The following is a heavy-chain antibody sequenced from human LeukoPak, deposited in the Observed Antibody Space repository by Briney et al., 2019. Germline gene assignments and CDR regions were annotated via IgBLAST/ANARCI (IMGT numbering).Heavy chain of an antibody. CDR3: ARALYYDSSGYYALDGY. V-gene: IGHV1-18*01. D-gene: IGHD3-22*01. CDR2: ISAYNGNT. CDR1: GYTFTSYG. J-gene: IGHJ4*02. Sequence: ASVKVSCKASGYTFTSYGISWVRQAPGQGLEWMGWISAYNGNTNYAQKLQGRVTMTRDTSTSTVYMELSSLRSEDTAVYYCARALYYDSSGYYALDGYWGQGTLVTVSS.